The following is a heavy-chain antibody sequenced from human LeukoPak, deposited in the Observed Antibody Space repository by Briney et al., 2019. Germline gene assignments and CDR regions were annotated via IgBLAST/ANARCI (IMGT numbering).Heavy chain of an antibody. CDR1: GGSFSGYY. CDR3: ARGGDTMVRGVIKPFDY. J-gene: IGHJ4*02. V-gene: IGHV4-34*01. Sequence: SETLSLTCAVYGGSFSGYYWSWIRQPPGKGLEGIGEINHSVSTNYHPSLKSRVTISVDTSKNQFSLKLSSVTAADTAVYYCARGGDTMVRGVIKPFDYWGQGTLVTVSS. CDR2: INHSVST. D-gene: IGHD3-10*01.